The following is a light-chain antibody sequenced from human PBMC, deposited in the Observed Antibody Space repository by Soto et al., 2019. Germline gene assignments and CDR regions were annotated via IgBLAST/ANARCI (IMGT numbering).Light chain of an antibody. CDR3: QQYLATPRT. J-gene: IGKJ1*01. Sequence: DIVMTQSPDSLAVSLGERATINCKSSQSVIYSVNNKNCLAWYQQKPGQPPKLLIYWASTRESGVPDRFSGSGSGTDFTLTISSLQAEDVAVYYCQQYLATPRTFGQGTKVDIK. CDR1: QSVIYSVNNKNC. CDR2: WAS. V-gene: IGKV4-1*01.